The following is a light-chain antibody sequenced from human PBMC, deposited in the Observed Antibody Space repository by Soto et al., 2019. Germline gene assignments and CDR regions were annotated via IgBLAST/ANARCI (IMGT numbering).Light chain of an antibody. J-gene: IGKJ1*01. CDR2: GAS. Sequence: EIVLTQSPGTLSLSPGERATLSCRASQSVSSSYLAWYQQKPGQAPRLLIYGASSKATGIPDRFSGNGYGTDFTLTISRLEPEDFAVYYCQQYGSSLRTFGQGTKVDIK. CDR3: QQYGSSLRT. V-gene: IGKV3-20*01. CDR1: QSVSSSY.